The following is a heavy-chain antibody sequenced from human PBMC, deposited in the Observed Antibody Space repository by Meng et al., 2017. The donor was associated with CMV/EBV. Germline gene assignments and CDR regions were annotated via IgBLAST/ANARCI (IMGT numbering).Heavy chain of an antibody. CDR1: GGSFSGYY. Sequence: SETLSLTCAVYGGSFSGYYWSWIRQPPGKGLEWIGEINHSGSTNYNPSPKSRVTISVDTSKNQFSLKLSSVTAADTAVYYCARGYSSSSVRYSSGWYGSYYYYGMDVWGQGTTVTVSS. CDR2: INHSGST. V-gene: IGHV4-34*01. CDR3: ARGYSSSSVRYSSGWYGSYYYYGMDV. J-gene: IGHJ6*02. D-gene: IGHD6-19*01.